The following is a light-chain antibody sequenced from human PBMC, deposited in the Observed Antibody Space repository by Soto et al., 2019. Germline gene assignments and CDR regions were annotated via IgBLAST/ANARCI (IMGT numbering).Light chain of an antibody. V-gene: IGLV2-14*01. CDR3: SSYTFSRTLYV. Sequence: QSVLTQPASVSGSPGQSITISCTGASSDVGNYNYVSWYQQHPGKAPKLIIYDVSNRPSGVSNRFSGSKSGNTASLTISGLQAEDEADYYCSSYTFSRTLYVFGTGTKVTVL. J-gene: IGLJ1*01. CDR1: SSDVGNYNY. CDR2: DVS.